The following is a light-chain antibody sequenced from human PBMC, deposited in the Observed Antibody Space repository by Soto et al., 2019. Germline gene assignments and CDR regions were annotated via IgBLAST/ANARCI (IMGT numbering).Light chain of an antibody. CDR3: QQYDNSHTWT. CDR1: QSVSSSY. V-gene: IGKV3-20*01. Sequence: IVLTQSPGTLSLSPGERATLSCRASQSVSSSYLACYQHKAGHAPRLLIYGASNRATGIPDRFSGSGSGTDFTLTISRLEPEDFAVYYCQQYDNSHTWTFGQRTMVDIK. J-gene: IGKJ1*01. CDR2: GAS.